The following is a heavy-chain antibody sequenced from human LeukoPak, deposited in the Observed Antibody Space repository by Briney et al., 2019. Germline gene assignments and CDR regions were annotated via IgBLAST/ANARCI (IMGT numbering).Heavy chain of an antibody. J-gene: IGHJ6*03. CDR2: ISGSGGST. V-gene: IGHV3-23*01. Sequence: PGGSLRLSCAASGFTFSSYAVSRVRQAPGKGLEWVSAISGSGGSTYYADSVKGRFTISRDNSKNTLYLQMNSLRAEDTAVYYCAKGSEYYYDSSGYYYYYYYMDVWGKGTTVTVSS. CDR1: GFTFSSYA. D-gene: IGHD3-22*01. CDR3: AKGSEYYYDSSGYYYYYYYMDV.